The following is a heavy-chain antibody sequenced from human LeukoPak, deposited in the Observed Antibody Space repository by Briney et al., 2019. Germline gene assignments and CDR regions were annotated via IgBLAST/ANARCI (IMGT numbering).Heavy chain of an antibody. CDR1: GFIFSTYS. Sequence: GGSLRLSCAASGFIFSTYSMSWVRQAPGKGLEWVSVIYSGGSTYYADSVKGRFTISRDNSKNTLYLQMNSLRAEDTAVYYCARGGGSYWTYYFDYWGQGTLVTVSS. J-gene: IGHJ4*02. D-gene: IGHD3/OR15-3a*01. CDR3: ARGGGSYWTYYFDY. CDR2: IYSGGST. V-gene: IGHV3-66*01.